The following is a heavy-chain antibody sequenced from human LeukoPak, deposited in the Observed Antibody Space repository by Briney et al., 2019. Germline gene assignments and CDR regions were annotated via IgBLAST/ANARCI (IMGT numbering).Heavy chain of an antibody. V-gene: IGHV4-59*12. J-gene: IGHJ4*02. CDR3: AREISPADSSSAFDY. Sequence: SETLSLTCTVSGGSISSYYWSWIRQPPGKGLEWIGYIYYSGSTNYNPSLKSRVTISVDTSKNQFSLKLSSVTAADTAVYYCAREISPADSSSAFDYWGQGTLVTVSS. D-gene: IGHD6-6*01. CDR2: IYYSGST. CDR1: GGSISSYY.